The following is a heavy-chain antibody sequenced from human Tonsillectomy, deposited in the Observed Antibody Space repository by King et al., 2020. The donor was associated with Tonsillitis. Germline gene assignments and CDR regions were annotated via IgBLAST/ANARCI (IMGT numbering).Heavy chain of an antibody. CDR3: AKDSSSSQYYLDD. V-gene: IGHV3-30*18. CDR2: ILYDGSNE. D-gene: IGHD6-6*01. CDR1: GFTFSSYG. J-gene: IGHJ4*02. Sequence: VQLVESGGGVVQPGRSLRLSCAASGFTFSSYGMHWVRQASGEGLEWVAVILYDGSNEYYADSVKGRFTISRDNSKNTLYVQMNSLRAEDMAVYYCAKDSSSSQYYLDDWGQGTLVTVSA.